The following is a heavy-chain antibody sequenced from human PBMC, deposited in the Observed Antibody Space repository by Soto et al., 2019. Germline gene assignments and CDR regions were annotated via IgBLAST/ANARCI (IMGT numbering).Heavy chain of an antibody. Sequence: QVQLVQTGAEVKKPGSSVKVSCKASGGTFSSYTISWVRQAPGQGLEWMGRIIPILGIANYAQKFQGRVTITADKSTSTAYMELSRLRYKATAVYYCARVLGYYDSRGYTAFDIWGQGTMVTVSS. V-gene: IGHV1-69*02. J-gene: IGHJ3*02. CDR2: IIPILGIA. D-gene: IGHD3-22*01. CDR3: ARVLGYYDSRGYTAFDI. CDR1: GGTFSSYT.